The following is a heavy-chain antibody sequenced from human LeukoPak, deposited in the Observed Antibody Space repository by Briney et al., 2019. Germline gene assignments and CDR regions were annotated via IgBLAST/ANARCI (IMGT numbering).Heavy chain of an antibody. CDR3: ARAPIQDY. V-gene: IGHV4-34*01. CDR1: GGSFSGYY. Sequence: SETLSLTCAVYGGSFSGYYWSWIRQPPGKGLEWIGEINHSGSTNYNPSLKSRVTVSVDTSKNQFSLKLSSVTAADTAVYYCARAPIQDYWGQGTLVTVSS. J-gene: IGHJ4*02. CDR2: INHSGST.